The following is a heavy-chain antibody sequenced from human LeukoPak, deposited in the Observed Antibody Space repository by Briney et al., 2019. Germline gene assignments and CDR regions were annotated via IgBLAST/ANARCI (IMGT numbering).Heavy chain of an antibody. J-gene: IGHJ3*02. CDR2: IYYSGST. V-gene: IGHV4-39*07. Sequence: SETLSLTCTVSGGSISSTTYYWGWIRQPPGKGLEWIGSIYYSGSTYYNPSLKSRVTISEDTSRNQFSLKLSSVTAADTAVYYCARSDRLAYYYDSSGPDDAFDIWGQGTMVTVSS. CDR3: ARSDRLAYYYDSSGPDDAFDI. CDR1: GGSISSTTYY. D-gene: IGHD3-22*01.